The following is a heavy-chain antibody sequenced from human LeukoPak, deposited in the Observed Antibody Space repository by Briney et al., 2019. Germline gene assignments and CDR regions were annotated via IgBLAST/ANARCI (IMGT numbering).Heavy chain of an antibody. CDR2: VDANGRTT. D-gene: IGHD5-24*01. CDR3: YCRDDLPA. Sequence: TGGSLRLSCAASGFTFSSYGMHWVRQAPGKGLEYVSAVDANGRTTYYADSVKGRFTISRDDSKNTLYLHMSSLRPEDTAIYYCYCRDDLPAWGQGTLVTISS. J-gene: IGHJ5*02. V-gene: IGHV3-64D*06. CDR1: GFTFSSYG.